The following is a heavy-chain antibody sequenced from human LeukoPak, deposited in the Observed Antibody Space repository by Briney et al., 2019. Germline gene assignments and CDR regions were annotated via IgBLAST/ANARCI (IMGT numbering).Heavy chain of an antibody. Sequence: HAGGSLRLSCAASAINVTTNYMTWIRQAPGKGLEWVSLIYGDNAAYYAESVRGRFIISRDSLKNTLFLQMNSLRAEDTAVYYCASSTGQQFIPYDYWGHGAHVTVSS. V-gene: IGHV3-66*02. CDR1: AINVTTNY. CDR3: ASSTGQQFIPYDY. D-gene: IGHD6-13*01. J-gene: IGHJ4*01. CDR2: IYGDNAA.